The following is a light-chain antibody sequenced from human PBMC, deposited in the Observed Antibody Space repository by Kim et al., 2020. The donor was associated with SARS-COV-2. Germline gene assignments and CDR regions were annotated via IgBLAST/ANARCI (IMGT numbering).Light chain of an antibody. Sequence: VSPGERATLSCRASQGVSSNLAWYQQKPGQAPRLLIYGASTGATGIPARFSGSGSATEFTLTISSLQSEDFAVYYCQQYNNWPLTFGGGTKVDIK. CDR1: QGVSSN. J-gene: IGKJ4*01. CDR2: GAS. CDR3: QQYNNWPLT. V-gene: IGKV3-15*01.